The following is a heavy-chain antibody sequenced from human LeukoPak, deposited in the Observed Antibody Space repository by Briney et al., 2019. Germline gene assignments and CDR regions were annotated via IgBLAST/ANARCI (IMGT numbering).Heavy chain of an antibody. CDR3: AKDLGMQVWFPL. CDR2: FSGSGGST. D-gene: IGHD5-18*01. CDR1: GFTFSTYA. V-gene: IGHV3-23*01. Sequence: GGSLRLSCAASGFTFSTYAMSWALQAPGKGLEWVSSFSGSGGSTYYADSVKGRFTISRDNSKNTLYLQMNSLRAEDTAVYYCAKDLGMQVWFPLWGQGTLVTVSS. J-gene: IGHJ4*02.